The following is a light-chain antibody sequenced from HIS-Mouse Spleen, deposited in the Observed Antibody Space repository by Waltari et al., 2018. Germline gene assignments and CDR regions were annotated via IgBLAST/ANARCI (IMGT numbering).Light chain of an antibody. V-gene: IGLV2-11*01. Sequence: QSALTQPRSVSGSPGQSVPISCTGTSRDVGGYNYVSWYQQPPGKAPKLMIYDVSKRPSGVPDRFSGSKSGNPDSLTISGLQAEDEADYYCCSYAGSWVFGGGTKLTVL. CDR3: CSYAGSWV. CDR2: DVS. J-gene: IGLJ3*02. CDR1: SRDVGGYNY.